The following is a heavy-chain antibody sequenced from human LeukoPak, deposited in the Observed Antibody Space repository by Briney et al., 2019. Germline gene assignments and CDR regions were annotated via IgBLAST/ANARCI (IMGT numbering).Heavy chain of an antibody. D-gene: IGHD5-18*01. V-gene: IGHV4-34*01. CDR2: INHSGST. Sequence: SETLSLTCAVYGGSFSGYYWSWIRQPPGKGLEWIGEINHSGSTNYNPSLKSRVTISVDTSKNQFSLKLSSVTAADTAVYYCARHKTRGYSYGHNWFDPWGQGTLVTVSS. CDR1: GGSFSGYY. J-gene: IGHJ5*02. CDR3: ARHKTRGYSYGHNWFDP.